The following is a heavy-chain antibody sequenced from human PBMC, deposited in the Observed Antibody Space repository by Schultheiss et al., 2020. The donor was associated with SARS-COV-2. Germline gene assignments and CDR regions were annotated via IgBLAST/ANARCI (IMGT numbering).Heavy chain of an antibody. V-gene: IGHV3-48*01. D-gene: IGHD6-13*01. CDR2: ISSSSSTI. CDR3: SSSPRQQPNY. CDR1: GFTFSSYS. Sequence: GGSLRLSCAASGFTFSSYSMNWVRQAPGKGLEWVSYISSSSSTIYYADSVKGRFTISRDNSKNTLYLQMNSLRAEDTAVYYCSSSPRQQPNYWGQGTLVTVSS. J-gene: IGHJ4*02.